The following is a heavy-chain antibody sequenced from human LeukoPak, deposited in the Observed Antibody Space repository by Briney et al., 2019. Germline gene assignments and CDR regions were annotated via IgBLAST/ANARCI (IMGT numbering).Heavy chain of an antibody. CDR3: ARVDSSGYYYFDY. J-gene: IGHJ4*02. V-gene: IGHV4-59*01. D-gene: IGHD3-22*01. CDR1: GGSISSYY. CDR2: IYYSGST. Sequence: PSETLSLTCTVSGGSISSYYWSWIRQPPGKGLEWIGYIYYSGSTNYYPSLKSRVTISVDTSKNQFSLKLSSVTAAGTAVYYCARVDSSGYYYFDYWGQGILVTVSS.